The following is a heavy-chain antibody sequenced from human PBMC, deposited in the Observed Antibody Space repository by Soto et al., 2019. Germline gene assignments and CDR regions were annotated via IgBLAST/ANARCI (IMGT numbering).Heavy chain of an antibody. CDR2: IIPIFGTA. CDR1: GGTFSSYA. Sequence: ASVKVSCKASGGTFSSYAISWVRQAPGQGLEWMGGIIPIFGTANYAQKFQGRVTITADESTSTAYMELSSLRSEGTAVYYCARDRYDSSGPFDYWGQGTLVTVSS. V-gene: IGHV1-69*13. D-gene: IGHD3-22*01. CDR3: ARDRYDSSGPFDY. J-gene: IGHJ4*02.